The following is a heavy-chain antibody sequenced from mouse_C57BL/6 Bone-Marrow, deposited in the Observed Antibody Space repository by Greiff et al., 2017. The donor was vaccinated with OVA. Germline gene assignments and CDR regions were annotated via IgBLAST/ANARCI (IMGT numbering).Heavy chain of an antibody. CDR1: GYSFTGYY. V-gene: IGHV1-42*01. J-gene: IGHJ1*03. CDR2: INPSTGGT. CDR3: ARCYYGSSYDWYFDV. Sequence: EVKLVESGPELVKPGASVKLSCKASGYSFTGYYMNWVKQSPEKSLEWIGEINPSTGGTTYNQKFKAKATLTVDKSSSTAYMQLKSLTSEDSAVYYCARCYYGSSYDWYFDVWGTGTTVTVSS. D-gene: IGHD1-1*01.